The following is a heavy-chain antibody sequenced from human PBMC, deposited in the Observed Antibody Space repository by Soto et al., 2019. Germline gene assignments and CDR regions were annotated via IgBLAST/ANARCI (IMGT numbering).Heavy chain of an antibody. Sequence: QVQLVQSGAEEKKPGASVKVSCKASGYTFTSYAMHCVRQAPVQRLEWMGWINAGNGNTKYSQKFQGRVTITRDTSASTAYMELSSLRSEDTAVYYCARSIVVVTALDYWGQGTLVTVSS. J-gene: IGHJ4*02. CDR3: ARSIVVVTALDY. D-gene: IGHD2-21*02. CDR2: INAGNGNT. CDR1: GYTFTSYA. V-gene: IGHV1-3*05.